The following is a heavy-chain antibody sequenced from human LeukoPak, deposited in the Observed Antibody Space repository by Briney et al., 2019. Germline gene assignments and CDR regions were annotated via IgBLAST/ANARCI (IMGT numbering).Heavy chain of an antibody. J-gene: IGHJ4*02. V-gene: IGHV3-7*01. CDR1: GFTFSSYE. CDR3: AKVDDSSGYYLYYFDY. D-gene: IGHD3-22*01. CDR2: IKQDGSEK. Sequence: GGSLRLSCAASGFTFSSYEMNWVRQAPGKGLEWVANIKQDGSEKYYVDSVKGRFTISRDNAKNSLYLQMNSLRAEDTAVYYCAKVDDSSGYYLYYFDYWGQGTLVTVSS.